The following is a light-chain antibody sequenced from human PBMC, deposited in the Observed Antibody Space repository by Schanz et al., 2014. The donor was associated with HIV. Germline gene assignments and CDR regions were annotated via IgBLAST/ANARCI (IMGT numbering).Light chain of an antibody. Sequence: DIQLTQSPSFLSASVGDRVTISCRASQDISSYLAWYQQKPGKAPKLLIYAASSVQGGAPSRFSGSGSGTDFTLTISSLQPEDFATYYCLQDYDYRWAFGQGTKVEIK. CDR1: QDISSY. CDR3: LQDYDYRWA. CDR2: AAS. V-gene: IGKV1-9*01. J-gene: IGKJ1*01.